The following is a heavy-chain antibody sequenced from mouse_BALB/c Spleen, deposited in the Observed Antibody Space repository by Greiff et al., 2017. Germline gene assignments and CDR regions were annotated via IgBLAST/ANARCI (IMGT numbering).Heavy chain of an antibody. V-gene: IGHV5-4*02. CDR2: ISDGGSYT. CDR3: ERGRGYDYAWFAY. Sequence: EVHLVESGGGLVKPGGSLKLSCAASGFTFSDYYMYWVRQTPEKRLEWVATISDGGSYTYYPDSVKGRFTISRDNAKNNLYLQMSSLKSEDTAMYYCERGRGYDYAWFAYWGQGTLVTVSA. CDR1: GFTFSDYY. J-gene: IGHJ3*01. D-gene: IGHD2-4*01.